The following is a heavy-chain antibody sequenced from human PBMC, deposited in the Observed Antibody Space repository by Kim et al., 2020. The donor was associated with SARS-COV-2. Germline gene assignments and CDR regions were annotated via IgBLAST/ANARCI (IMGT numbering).Heavy chain of an antibody. Sequence: SETLSLTCSVSGASITSGGYFWSWIRQHPGKGLDWLGYIYYSGKTFYNPSLETRLAISLHTSKNQFSLKLTSVTAADTAVYYCARDTGQYYMDVWGKGTT. CDR1: GASITSGGYF. J-gene: IGHJ6*03. V-gene: IGHV4-31*03. CDR3: ARDTGQYYMDV. CDR2: IYYSGKT. D-gene: IGHD4-17*01.